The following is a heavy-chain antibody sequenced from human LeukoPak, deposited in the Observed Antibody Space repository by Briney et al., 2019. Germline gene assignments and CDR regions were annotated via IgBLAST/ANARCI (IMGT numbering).Heavy chain of an antibody. J-gene: IGHJ4*02. V-gene: IGHV3-23*01. D-gene: IGHD2-15*01. CDR1: GFTFSSYA. Sequence: GGSLRLSCAASGFTFSSYAMSWVRQAPGKGLEWVSTISGSGGSTYYADSVKGRFTISRDNSKNTLYLQMNSLRAEDTAVYYCAKEARDCRTGSCYSFYFDYWGQGTLVTVSS. CDR2: ISGSGGST. CDR3: AKEARDCRTGSCYSFYFDY.